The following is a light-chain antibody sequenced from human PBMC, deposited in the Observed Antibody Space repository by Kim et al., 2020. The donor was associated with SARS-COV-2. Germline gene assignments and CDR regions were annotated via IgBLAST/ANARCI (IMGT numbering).Light chain of an antibody. CDR2: SAF. Sequence: IQLTQSPSSLSASVGDTVTITCRASQGINSNLAWYQQRPGKAPNLLIYSAFTLHSGVPSRFSGSGSGTDFTLTITSLQPEDFATYHCQQHHSFPLTFCGGTKVDIK. J-gene: IGKJ4*01. CDR3: QQHHSFPLT. V-gene: IGKV1-9*01. CDR1: QGINSN.